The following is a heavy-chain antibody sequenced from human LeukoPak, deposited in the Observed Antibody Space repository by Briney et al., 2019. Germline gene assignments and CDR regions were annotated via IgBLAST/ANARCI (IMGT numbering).Heavy chain of an antibody. V-gene: IGHV3-53*01. J-gene: IGHJ4*02. CDR2: VYSGDNT. CDR3: ARDREPGTSASRFDY. Sequence: PGGSLRLSCAASGFTVSDNYMSWVRQAPGKGLEWVSVVYSGDNTYYADSVKGRFTISRDNSKITLYLQMNSLRAEDTAVYYCARDREPGTSASRFDYWGQGTLVTVSS. D-gene: IGHD2-8*02. CDR1: GFTVSDNY.